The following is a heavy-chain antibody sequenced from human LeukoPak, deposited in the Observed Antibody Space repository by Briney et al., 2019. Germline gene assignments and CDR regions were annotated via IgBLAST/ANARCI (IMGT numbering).Heavy chain of an antibody. D-gene: IGHD3-10*01. CDR2: IIPIFGIA. J-gene: IGHJ6*02. V-gene: IGHV1-69*04. CDR3: ARGDYYGSGPIMGMDV. Sequence: SVKVFCKASGGTFSSYAISWVRQAPGQGREWMGRIIPIFGIANYAQKFQGRVTISADKSTSTAYMELSSLRSEDTGVYYCARGDYYGSGPIMGMDVWGQGTTVTVSS. CDR1: GGTFSSYA.